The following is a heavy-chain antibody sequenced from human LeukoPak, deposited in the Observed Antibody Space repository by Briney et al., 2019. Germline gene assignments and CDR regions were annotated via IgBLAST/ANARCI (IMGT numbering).Heavy chain of an antibody. CDR1: GYTLTELS. CDR2: FDPEGGET. D-gene: IGHD3-10*01. J-gene: IGHJ4*02. V-gene: IGHV1-24*01. Sequence: ASVKVSCKVSGYTLTELSMHWVRQAPGKGFEWMGGFDPEGGETIYAQKFQGRVTMTEDTSTDTAYMELGSLRSEDTAVYYCATDPLRERARYYFDYWGQGTLVTVSS. CDR3: ATDPLRERARYYFDY.